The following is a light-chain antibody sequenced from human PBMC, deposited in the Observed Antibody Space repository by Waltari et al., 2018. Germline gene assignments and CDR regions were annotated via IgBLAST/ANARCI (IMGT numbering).Light chain of an antibody. V-gene: IGLV3-25*03. CDR3: QSADSSGTYKV. CDR2: KDT. J-gene: IGLJ3*02. Sequence: SYELTQPPSVSVSPGQTARSTCSGDALPKQYAYWYQQKPGKAPVLVIYKDTERPSGILEGLSGSSSGTTVTLTISGVQAEDEADYYCQSADSSGTYKVFGGGTKLTVL. CDR1: ALPKQY.